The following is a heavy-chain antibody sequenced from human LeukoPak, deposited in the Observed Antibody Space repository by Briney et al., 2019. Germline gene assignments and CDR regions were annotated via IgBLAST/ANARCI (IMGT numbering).Heavy chain of an antibody. CDR2: ISSSSSYI. J-gene: IGHJ4*02. CDR1: GINLTNSA. V-gene: IGHV3-21*01. CDR3: ARENYCSSTSCYPDY. Sequence: GGSLRLSCAGAGINLTNSAINWVRQAPGKGLEWVSSISSSSSYIYYADSVKGRFTISRDNAKNSLYLQMNSLRAEDTAVYYCARENYCSSTSCYPDYWGQGTLVTVSS. D-gene: IGHD2-2*01.